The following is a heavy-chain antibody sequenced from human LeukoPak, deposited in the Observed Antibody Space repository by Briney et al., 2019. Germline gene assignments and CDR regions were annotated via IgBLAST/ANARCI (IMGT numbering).Heavy chain of an antibody. Sequence: GGSLRLSCAASGFTFSSYWMSWVRQAPGKGLEWVANIKQDGSEKYYVDSVKGRFTISRDNAKNSLYLQMNSLRAEDTAVYYCARAVGITMVRGAPWWFDPWGQGTLVTVSS. V-gene: IGHV3-7*01. J-gene: IGHJ5*02. CDR1: GFTFSSYW. CDR2: IKQDGSEK. D-gene: IGHD3-10*01. CDR3: ARAVGITMVRGAPWWFDP.